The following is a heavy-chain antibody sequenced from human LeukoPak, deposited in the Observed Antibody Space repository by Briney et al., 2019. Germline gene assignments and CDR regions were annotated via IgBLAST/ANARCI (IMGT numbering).Heavy chain of an antibody. Sequence: GGSLRLSCAASGFTFSSYWMKWVRQAPGKGLEWVANIKQDGSDKYYVGSVKGRFTISRDNAKNSLYLQMNSLRVENTAVYYCARGSAWGRGSYDYWGQGTLVTVSS. CDR1: GFTFSSYW. V-gene: IGHV3-7*05. J-gene: IGHJ4*02. CDR2: IKQDGSDK. CDR3: ARGSAWGRGSYDY. D-gene: IGHD1-26*01.